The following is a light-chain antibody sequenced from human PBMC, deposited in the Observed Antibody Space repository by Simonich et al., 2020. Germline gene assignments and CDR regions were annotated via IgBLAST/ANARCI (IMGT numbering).Light chain of an antibody. CDR3: CSYAGSYTVV. V-gene: IGLV2-11*01. CDR2: DVS. CDR1: SSDVGCYNY. Sequence: QSALTQPASVSGSPGQSITISCTGTSSDVGCYNYVSWYQQHPGKAPKLMIYDVSKRPSGVPDRFSGSKSGNTASLTISGLQAEDEADYYCCSYAGSYTVVFGGGTKLTVL. J-gene: IGLJ2*01.